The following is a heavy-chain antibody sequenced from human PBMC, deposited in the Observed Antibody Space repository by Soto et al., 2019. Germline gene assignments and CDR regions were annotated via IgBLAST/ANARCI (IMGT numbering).Heavy chain of an antibody. CDR3: AKDGAMATTGYYYGMDV. V-gene: IGHV3-30*18. D-gene: IGHD5-12*01. CDR1: GFTFAFGRYG. J-gene: IGHJ6*02. CDR2: ISYDGSHK. Sequence: GGSLRLSCAASGFTFAFGRYGLHWVRQAPGKGLEGVAVISYDGSHKYYVDSVKGRFTISRDNSKDTLYLQMNSLRVEDTAVYYCAKDGAMATTGYYYGMDVWGQGTTVTVSS.